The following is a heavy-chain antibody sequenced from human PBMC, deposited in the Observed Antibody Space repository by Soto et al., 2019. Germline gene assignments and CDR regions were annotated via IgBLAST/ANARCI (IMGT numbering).Heavy chain of an antibody. CDR2: IKQDGSEK. Sequence: EVQLVESGGGLVQPGGSLRLSCAASGFTFSTYWMSWVRQAPGKGLEWVANIKQDGSEKYYVDSVKGRFTISRDNAKNSLHLQMKSLGAEDTAVYYCARGGSWGISGYEDYWGQGTLVTVSS. CDR1: GFTFSTYW. V-gene: IGHV3-7*01. CDR3: ARGGSWGISGYEDY. J-gene: IGHJ4*02. D-gene: IGHD5-12*01.